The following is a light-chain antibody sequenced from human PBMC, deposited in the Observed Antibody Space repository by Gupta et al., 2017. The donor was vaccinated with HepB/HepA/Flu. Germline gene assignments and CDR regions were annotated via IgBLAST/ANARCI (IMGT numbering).Light chain of an antibody. CDR1: QSVSSN. CDR3: QQYNSWPMYT. V-gene: IGKV3-15*01. CDR2: CAS. J-gene: IGKJ2*01. Sequence: DIVMTQSPATLSVSPGERATPSCRASQSVSSNLPCYQQKPGQAPRRLINCASTRATSIHARFFGSGSGTKYTLIIISLQSEDVSAYYYQQYNSWPMYTFGQGTKVEIK.